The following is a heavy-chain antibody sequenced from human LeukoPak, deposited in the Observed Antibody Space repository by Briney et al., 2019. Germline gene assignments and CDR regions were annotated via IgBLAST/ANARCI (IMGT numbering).Heavy chain of an antibody. Sequence: SETLSLTCTVSGGSISSSSSYWGWIRQPPGKGLEWIGSIYYSGSTYYNPSLKSRVTILVDTSKNQFSLRLSSVTAADTAVYYCARSFYYGSGSWYFFDYWGQGTLVTVSS. CDR1: GGSISSSSSY. CDR3: ARSFYYGSGSWYFFDY. V-gene: IGHV4-39*07. J-gene: IGHJ4*02. CDR2: IYYSGST. D-gene: IGHD3-10*01.